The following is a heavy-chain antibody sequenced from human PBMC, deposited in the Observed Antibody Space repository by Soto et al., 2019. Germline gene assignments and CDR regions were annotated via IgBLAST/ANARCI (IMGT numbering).Heavy chain of an antibody. CDR1: GFTFDDYA. V-gene: IGHV3-9*01. Sequence: EVQLVESGGGLVQPGRSLRLSCAASGFTFDDYAMHWVRQAPGKGLEWVSGISWNSGSIGYADSVKGRFTISRDNAKNSLYLQMNSLRAEDTALYYCAKDTGGGAFDIWGQGTMVTVSS. CDR3: AKDTGGGAFDI. J-gene: IGHJ3*02. CDR2: ISWNSGSI. D-gene: IGHD3-10*01.